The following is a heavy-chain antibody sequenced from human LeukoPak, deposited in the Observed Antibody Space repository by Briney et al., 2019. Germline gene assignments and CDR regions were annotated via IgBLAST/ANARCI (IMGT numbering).Heavy chain of an antibody. Sequence: GGSLRLSCAASGFTFSSYAMSWVRQAPGKGLEWVSAISRSGGSTYYADSVKGRFTISRDNSKNTLYLQMNSLRAEDTAVYYCAKDSRPYSSSSLPFDYWGQGTLVTVSS. V-gene: IGHV3-23*01. J-gene: IGHJ4*02. CDR3: AKDSRPYSSSSLPFDY. CDR1: GFTFSSYA. D-gene: IGHD6-6*01. CDR2: ISRSGGST.